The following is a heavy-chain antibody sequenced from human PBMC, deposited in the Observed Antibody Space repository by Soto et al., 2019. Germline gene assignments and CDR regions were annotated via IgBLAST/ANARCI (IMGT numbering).Heavy chain of an antibody. D-gene: IGHD3-10*01. CDR1: GFIFSSYS. CDR2: ISPRSDYI. V-gene: IGHV3-21*06. Sequence: EVQLVESGGGLVKPGGSLRLSCAASGFIFSSYSMNWVRQSPGKGLEWVSAISPRSDYIYFADSMRGRFTIPRDNAQNSLYLHMHHLRAEDTAVYHCARVSGTLERYSDLDYWGQGTLVNVSS. J-gene: IGHJ4*02. CDR3: ARVSGTLERYSDLDY.